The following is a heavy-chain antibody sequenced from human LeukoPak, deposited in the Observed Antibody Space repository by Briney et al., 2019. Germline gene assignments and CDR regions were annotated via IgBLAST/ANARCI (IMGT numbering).Heavy chain of an antibody. J-gene: IGHJ4*02. CDR2: VGNGGSDIM. CDR3: ARDKSNKGHDC. V-gene: IGHV3-11*01. CDR1: GFTLSDYY. Sequence: PGGSLRLSCAASGFTLSDYYMTWVRQAPGKWLEWVSYVGNGGSDIMLYRDSVKGRFTVFRDYAKNSLYLQMNSLRAEDTAVYYCARDKSNKGHDCWGQGTPVTVSS.